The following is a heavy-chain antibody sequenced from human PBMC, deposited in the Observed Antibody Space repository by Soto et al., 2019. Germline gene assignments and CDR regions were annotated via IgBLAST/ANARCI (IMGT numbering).Heavy chain of an antibody. Sequence: GESLKISCKGSGYSFTSYWIGWVRQMPGKGLEWMGIIYPGDSDTRYSPSFQGQVTISADKSISTAYLQWSSLKASDTAMYYCATFGSGSYLGYYYYGMDVWGQGTTVTVSS. CDR1: GYSFTSYW. CDR3: ATFGSGSYLGYYYYGMDV. J-gene: IGHJ6*02. CDR2: IYPGDSDT. D-gene: IGHD1-26*01. V-gene: IGHV5-51*01.